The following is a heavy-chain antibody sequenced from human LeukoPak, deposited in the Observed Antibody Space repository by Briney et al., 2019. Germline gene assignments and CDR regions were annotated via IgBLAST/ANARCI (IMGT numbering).Heavy chain of an antibody. CDR3: AGGICYGSGSRPGYLGY. J-gene: IGHJ4*02. CDR2: MDNFGAK. Sequence: GGSLRLSCAASEFSVNNNYVDWVRQAPGKGLEWVSSMDNFGAKYYADSVQGRFSISRDSSRNTVFLQMNSLRVEDTAVYYCAGGICYGSGSRPGYLGYWGLGTLVTVSS. V-gene: IGHV3-53*01. CDR1: EFSVNNNY. D-gene: IGHD3-10*01.